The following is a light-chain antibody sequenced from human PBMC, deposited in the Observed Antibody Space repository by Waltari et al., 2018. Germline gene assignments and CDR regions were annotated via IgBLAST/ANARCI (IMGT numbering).Light chain of an antibody. CDR2: KAS. Sequence: DIQMTQSPSTLSPSVGDSVPLTFRASQSISSWFAWYPQKPGKAPKLLIYKASSLESGVPSTFSGSGSGTEFTLTISSLQHDDCATYYCQQYKSYSPLTFGGGTKVEIK. J-gene: IGKJ4*02. V-gene: IGKV1-5*03. CDR3: QQYKSYSPLT. CDR1: QSISSW.